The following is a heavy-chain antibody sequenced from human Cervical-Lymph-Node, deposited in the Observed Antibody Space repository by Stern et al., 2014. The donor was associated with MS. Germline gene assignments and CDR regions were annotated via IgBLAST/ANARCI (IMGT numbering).Heavy chain of an antibody. CDR1: GFKFSNYV. Sequence: VQLLESGGGVVQPGRSLRLSCAASGFKFSNYVMHWVRQAPGKGLEWVALIWYDGSNKYYTDSVQGRFTISRDNSNDTLYLQMNGLRPEDPALYYCARDASYQLLDHWGQGTLVTVSS. V-gene: IGHV3-33*01. CDR3: ARDASYQLLDH. J-gene: IGHJ1*01. CDR2: IWYDGSNK. D-gene: IGHD2-2*01.